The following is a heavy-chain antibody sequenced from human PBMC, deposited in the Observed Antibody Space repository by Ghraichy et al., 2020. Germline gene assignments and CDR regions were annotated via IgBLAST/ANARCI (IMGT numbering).Heavy chain of an antibody. D-gene: IGHD5-18*01. CDR2: INPSGGSK. CDR1: GYTFTSYY. Sequence: ASVKVSCKASGYTFTSYYMHWVRQAPGQGLEWMGIINPSGGSKNYAQKFQGRLTMTRDTSTSTVYMELSSLRSEDTAVYYCARDRDTPMVNLYSLGYWGQGTLVTVSS. V-gene: IGHV1-46*03. CDR3: ARDRDTPMVNLYSLGY. J-gene: IGHJ4*02.